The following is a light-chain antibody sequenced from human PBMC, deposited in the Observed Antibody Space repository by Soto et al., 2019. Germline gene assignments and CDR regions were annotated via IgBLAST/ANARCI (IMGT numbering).Light chain of an antibody. CDR1: TSDVGGYHF. J-gene: IGLJ1*01. CDR2: EVT. Sequence: LTQPASVSGSPGQSITLSCTGTTSDVGGYHFVSWYQQHPGKAPKLMIYEVTNRPSGVSDRFSGSKSGSTASLTISGLQAEDEADYYCYSYTTTSTYVFGSGTKVTVL. CDR3: YSYTTTSTYV. V-gene: IGLV2-14*01.